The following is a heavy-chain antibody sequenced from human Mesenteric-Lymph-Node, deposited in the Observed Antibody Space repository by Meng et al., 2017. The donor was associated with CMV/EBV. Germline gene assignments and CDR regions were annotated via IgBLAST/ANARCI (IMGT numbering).Heavy chain of an antibody. CDR2: IYYSGST. V-gene: IGHV4-39*01. CDR3: ARITIFGVVIKYNWFDP. CDR1: GGSISSSSYY. Sequence: ESLKISCTVSGGSISSSSYYWGWIRQPPGKGLEWIGSIYYSGSTYYNPSLKSRVTISVDTSKNQFSLKLSSVTAADTAVYYCARITIFGVVIKYNWFDPWGQGTLVTVSS. D-gene: IGHD3-3*01. J-gene: IGHJ5*02.